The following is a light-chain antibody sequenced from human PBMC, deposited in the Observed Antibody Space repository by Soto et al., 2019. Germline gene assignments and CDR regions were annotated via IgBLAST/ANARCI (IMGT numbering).Light chain of an antibody. V-gene: IGLV2-14*01. CDR1: SSDVGLYDF. J-gene: IGLJ1*01. CDR3: CSYVGGYSYV. CDR2: EVT. Sequence: QSALTQPASVSGSPGQSITISCTGASSDVGLYDFVSWYQQHPGKAPKLLIYEVTYRPSGVSSRFSGSKSGNTASLTISGLQAEDEADYYCCSYVGGYSYVFGIGTKATVL.